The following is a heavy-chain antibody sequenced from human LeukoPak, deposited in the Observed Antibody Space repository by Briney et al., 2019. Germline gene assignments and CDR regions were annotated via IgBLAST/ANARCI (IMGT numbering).Heavy chain of an antibody. V-gene: IGHV1-8*03. CDR2: MNPNSGNT. J-gene: IGHJ3*02. Sequence: GASVKVSCKASGYTFTSYDINWVRQATGQGLEWMGWMNPNSGNTGYAQKFQGRVTITRNTSISTAYMELSSLRSEDTAVYYCARAPLEDSDAFDIWGQGTMVTVSS. D-gene: IGHD1-1*01. CDR1: GYTFTSYD. CDR3: ARAPLEDSDAFDI.